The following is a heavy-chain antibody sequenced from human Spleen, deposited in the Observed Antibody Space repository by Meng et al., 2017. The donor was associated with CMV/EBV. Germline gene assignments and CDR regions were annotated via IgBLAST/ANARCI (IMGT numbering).Heavy chain of an antibody. J-gene: IGHJ6*02. D-gene: IGHD2-2*01. CDR2: ISSSGSYK. CDR3: ARRKTVNQLVFTRPQYYGLDV. CDR1: GFTFNTYS. V-gene: IGHV3-21*01. Sequence: LSLTCAASGFTFNTYSMNWVRQAPGKGLEWVSSISSSGSYKYYADSVKGRFTISRDNAKNSLYLQMNSLRAEDTAVYYCARRKTVNQLVFTRPQYYGLDVWGQGTTVTVSS.